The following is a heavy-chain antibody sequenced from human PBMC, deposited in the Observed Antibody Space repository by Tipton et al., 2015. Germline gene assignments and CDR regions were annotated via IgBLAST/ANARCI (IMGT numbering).Heavy chain of an antibody. J-gene: IGHJ6*02. V-gene: IGHV4-59*01. CDR2: IRNSRYT. CDR1: GGSMSGYY. D-gene: IGHD5-24*01. Sequence: TLSLTCTVSGGSMSGYYWNWIRQSPGKGLEWIGYIRNSRYTFYNPSLESRVTISVHTSKNQFSLKLISVAAADTAVYHCARDLEHGMDVWGHGTTVTVSS. CDR3: ARDLEHGMDV.